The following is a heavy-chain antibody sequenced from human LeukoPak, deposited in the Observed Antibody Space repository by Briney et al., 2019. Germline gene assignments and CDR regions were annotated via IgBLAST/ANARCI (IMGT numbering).Heavy chain of an antibody. CDR3: ARVPPPCSGDCSLHYYYGMDV. J-gene: IGHJ6*02. Sequence: ASVKVSCKASGYTFTGYYMHWVRQSPGQGLEKMGWINPNSCCTNYAQKFQGRVTIARDSSISTAYMELSRLRSDVTAVYYCARVPPPCSGDCSLHYYYGMDVLGQGTRSPSP. D-gene: IGHD2-21*02. V-gene: IGHV1-2*02. CDR2: INPNSCCT. CDR1: GYTFTGYY.